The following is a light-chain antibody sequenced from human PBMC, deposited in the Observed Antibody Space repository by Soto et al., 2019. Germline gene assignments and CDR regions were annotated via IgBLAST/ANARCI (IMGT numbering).Light chain of an antibody. Sequence: DIQMTQSPYTLSAHVGDIVNISCRASQSVNSWLAWYQQKPGKAPKLLIYKASTLESGVPSRFGGSGSGTEFTLTITSLQPEDYASYYWQQYCSFSWTCGQGTKVEIK. V-gene: IGKV1-5*03. J-gene: IGKJ1*01. CDR1: QSVNSW. CDR2: KAS. CDR3: QQYCSFSWT.